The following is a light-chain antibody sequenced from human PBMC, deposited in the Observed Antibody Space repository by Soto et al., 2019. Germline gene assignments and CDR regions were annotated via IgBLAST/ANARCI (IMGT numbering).Light chain of an antibody. V-gene: IGKV3D-15*01. CDR2: GIS. CDR3: QQHGQWPIT. Sequence: EIVMTQYPATLTVSLEERATLSCRASPSVNSNYLAWYQQKPGQAPRLLIYGISKRATDIPDRFSGSGSGTEFTLTISSLQPEDFATYYCQQHGQWPITFGQGTRLEIK. CDR1: PSVNSN. J-gene: IGKJ5*01.